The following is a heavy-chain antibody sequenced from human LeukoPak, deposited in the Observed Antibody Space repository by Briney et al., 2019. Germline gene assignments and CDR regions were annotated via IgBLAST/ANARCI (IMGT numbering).Heavy chain of an antibody. CDR2: ISAYNGNT. CDR3: ATDVRVGWNYY. Sequence: ASVKVSCKASGYTFTSYGISWVRQAPGQGLEWMGWISAYNGNTNYAQKLQGRVTMTTDTSTSTAYMELSSLRSEDTAVYYCATDVRVGWNYYWGQGTLVTVSS. D-gene: IGHD1-7*01. CDR1: GYTFTSYG. J-gene: IGHJ4*02. V-gene: IGHV1-18*01.